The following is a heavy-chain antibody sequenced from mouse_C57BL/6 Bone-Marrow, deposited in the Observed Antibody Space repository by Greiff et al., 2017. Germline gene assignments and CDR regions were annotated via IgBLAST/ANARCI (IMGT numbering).Heavy chain of an antibody. V-gene: IGHV1-15*01. CDR3: TRKGDGYYDAMDY. CDR1: GYTFTDYE. J-gene: IGHJ4*01. CDR2: IDPETGGT. Sequence: VQLQQSGAELVRPGASVTLSCKASGYTFTDYEMHWVKQTPVHGLEWIGAIDPETGGTAYNQKFKGKAILTADKSSSTAYMELRSLTSEDSAVYYWTRKGDGYYDAMDYWGQGTSVTVSS. D-gene: IGHD2-3*01.